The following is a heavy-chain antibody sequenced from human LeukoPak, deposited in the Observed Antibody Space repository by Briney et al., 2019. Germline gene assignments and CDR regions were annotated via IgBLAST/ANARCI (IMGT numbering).Heavy chain of an antibody. CDR2: IYYSGST. CDR3: ARLSYSSGWYRFFDY. Sequence: PSETLSLTCTVSGGSISSSGYYWGWIRQPPGKGLEWIGSIYYSGSTYYNPSLKSRVTISVDTSKNQFSLKLSSVTAADTAVYYCARLSYSSGWYRFFDYWGQGTLVTVSS. CDR1: GGSISSSGYY. V-gene: IGHV4-39*07. D-gene: IGHD6-19*01. J-gene: IGHJ4*02.